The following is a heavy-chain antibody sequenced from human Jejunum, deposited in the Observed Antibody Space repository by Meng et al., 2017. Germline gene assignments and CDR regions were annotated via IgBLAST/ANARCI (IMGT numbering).Heavy chain of an antibody. J-gene: IGHJ5*02. D-gene: IGHD2/OR15-2a*01. V-gene: IGHV4-4*02. CDR1: GGSISNNNW. CDR3: ARDLLDPNIAATGWFDP. CDR2: ISHTGRI. Sequence: QVEPQGPGPGLVKPSGTLSRTCAVSGGSISNNNWWSWVRQPPGKGLEWIGEISHTGRINYNPSLKSRVTMSLDKSKNQFSLDLTSVTGADTAVYYCARDLLDPNIAATGWFDPWGQGTLVTVSS.